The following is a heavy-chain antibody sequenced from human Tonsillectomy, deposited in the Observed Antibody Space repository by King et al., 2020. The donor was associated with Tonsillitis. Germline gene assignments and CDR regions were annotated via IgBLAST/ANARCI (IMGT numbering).Heavy chain of an antibody. CDR3: SKSGYGLSELFFDFWGRWPPVPFPSGPTQGPTVFPLAPFFRGTSEGN. V-gene: IGHV3-30*18. CDR1: GFTFSNYG. CDR2: IAYDASYE. Sequence: VQLVESGGGVVQPGRSLRLSCAASGFTFSNYGMHWVRQAPGKGLEWVALIAYDASYENYADSVKGRFAISRDNSKNTLYLEMNSLRVEDTAVYYCSKSGYGLSELFFDFWGRWPPVPFPSGPTQGPTVFPLAPFFRGTSEGNGGLGCLV. J-gene: IGHJ1*01. D-gene: IGHD3-16*01.